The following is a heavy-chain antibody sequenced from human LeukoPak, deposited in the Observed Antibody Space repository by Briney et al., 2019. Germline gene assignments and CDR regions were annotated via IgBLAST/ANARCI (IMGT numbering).Heavy chain of an antibody. CDR1: GGSFSGYY. V-gene: IGHV4-34*01. D-gene: IGHD3-10*01. CDR2: INHSGST. J-gene: IGHJ5*02. Sequence: TSETLSLTCAVYGGSFSGYYWSWIRQLPGKGLEWIGEINHSGSTNYNPSLKSRVTISVDTSKNQFSLKLSSVTAADTAVYYCARRGPPRTMLRGVKSGWFDPWGQGTLVTVSS. CDR3: ARRGPPRTMLRGVKSGWFDP.